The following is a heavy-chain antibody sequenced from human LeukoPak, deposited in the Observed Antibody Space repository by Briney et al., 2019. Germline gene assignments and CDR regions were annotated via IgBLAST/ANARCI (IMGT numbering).Heavy chain of an antibody. CDR2: IYYSGST. CDR1: GGSISSYY. CDR3: ASMYGGPQGFDY. Sequence: SETLSLTCTVSGGSISSYYWSWIRQPPGKGLEWIGYIYYSGSTNYNPSLKSRVTISVDTSKNQFSLKLSSVTAADTAVYYCASMYGGPQGFDYWGQGTLVTVSS. J-gene: IGHJ4*02. D-gene: IGHD2-15*01. V-gene: IGHV4-59*08.